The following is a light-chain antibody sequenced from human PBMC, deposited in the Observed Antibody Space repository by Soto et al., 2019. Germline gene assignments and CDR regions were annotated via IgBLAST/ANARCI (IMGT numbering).Light chain of an antibody. V-gene: IGLV2-11*01. CDR1: TSDVGGYNY. Sequence: QSVLTQPRSVSVSPGQSVTISCTGTTSDVGGYNYVSWYQQHPGKAPKLIISDVSNRPSGVPNRFSGSKSGNTASLTISGLQADDEADYYCCSYAGSCSIFGGGTKLTV. CDR2: DVS. CDR3: CSYAGSCSI. J-gene: IGLJ2*01.